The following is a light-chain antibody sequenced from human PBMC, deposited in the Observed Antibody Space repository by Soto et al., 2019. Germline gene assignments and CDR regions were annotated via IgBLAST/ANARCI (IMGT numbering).Light chain of an antibody. J-gene: IGKJ1*01. V-gene: IGKV3-15*01. CDR1: QSVSSN. CDR3: QQYNNWPRWT. CDR2: GAS. Sequence: EIVMTQSPATLSVSPGERATLSRRASQSVSSNVAWYQQKPGQAPRLLIYGASTRATGIPARFSGSGSGTEFTLTISRLPSEDFAVYYCQQYNNWPRWTFGQGTKVEIK.